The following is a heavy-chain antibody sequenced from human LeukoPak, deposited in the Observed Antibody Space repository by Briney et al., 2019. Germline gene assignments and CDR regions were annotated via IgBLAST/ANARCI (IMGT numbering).Heavy chain of an antibody. D-gene: IGHD2-2*01. V-gene: IGHV1-69*13. J-gene: IGHJ3*02. Sequence: ASVKVSCKASGGTFSSYAISWVRQAPGQGLEWMGGIIPIFGTANYAQKFQGRVTITADESTSTAYMELSSLRSEDTAVYYCARDRYCSSTSCYYHDAFDIWGQGTTVTVSS. CDR2: IIPIFGTA. CDR1: GGTFSSYA. CDR3: ARDRYCSSTSCYYHDAFDI.